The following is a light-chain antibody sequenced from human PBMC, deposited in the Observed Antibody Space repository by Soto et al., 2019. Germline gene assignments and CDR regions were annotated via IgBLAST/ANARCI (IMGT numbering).Light chain of an antibody. CDR1: SSDVGGHNY. CDR3: SSYTSSSTYV. V-gene: IGLV2-14*01. J-gene: IGLJ1*01. Sequence: QSVLTQPASVSGSPGQSITISCTGTSSDVGGHNYVSWYQQHPGRAPKLMIYEVSNRPSGVSNHFSGSKSGNTASLTISGLQPEDEADYYCSSYTSSSTYVLGTGTKLTVL. CDR2: EVS.